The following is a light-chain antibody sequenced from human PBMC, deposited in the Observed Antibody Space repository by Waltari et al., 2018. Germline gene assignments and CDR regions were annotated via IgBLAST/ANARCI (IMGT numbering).Light chain of an antibody. V-gene: IGKV4-1*01. CDR2: WAS. CDR1: QSVLRTSSNKNF. J-gene: IGKJ3*01. Sequence: DIVMTQSPDSLTLSLGERATISCKSSQSVLRTSSNKNFLAWYQQKSGQPPKLLFYWASTRESGVPDRFSGRGSGTDFTLTISSLQSEDVAIYYCQQYYDSPITFGPGTKVDV. CDR3: QQYYDSPIT.